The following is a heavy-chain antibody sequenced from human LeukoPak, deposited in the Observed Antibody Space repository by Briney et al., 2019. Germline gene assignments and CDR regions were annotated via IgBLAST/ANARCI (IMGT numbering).Heavy chain of an antibody. CDR2: INHSGST. V-gene: IGHV4-38-2*02. CDR3: ARQNYGSAPLRY. Sequence: NPSETLSLTCTVSGYSISSGYYWGWIRQPPGKGLEWIGEINHSGSTNYNPSLMSRVTISVDTSKNQFSLKLSSVTAADTAVYFCARQNYGSAPLRYWGQGTLVTVSS. J-gene: IGHJ4*02. D-gene: IGHD3-10*01. CDR1: GYSISSGYY.